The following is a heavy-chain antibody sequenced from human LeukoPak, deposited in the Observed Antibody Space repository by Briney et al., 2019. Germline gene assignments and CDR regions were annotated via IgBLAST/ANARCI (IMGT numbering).Heavy chain of an antibody. CDR3: ARLRGSYWNDAFDI. CDR1: GYTFTGYY. V-gene: IGHV1-8*03. J-gene: IGHJ3*02. D-gene: IGHD1-26*01. CDR2: INPNSGNT. Sequence: ASVKVSCKASGYTFTGYYMHWVRQAPGQGLEWMGWINPNSGNTGYAQKFQGRVTITRNTSISTAYMELSSLRSEDTAVYYCARLRGSYWNDAFDIWGQGTMVTVSS.